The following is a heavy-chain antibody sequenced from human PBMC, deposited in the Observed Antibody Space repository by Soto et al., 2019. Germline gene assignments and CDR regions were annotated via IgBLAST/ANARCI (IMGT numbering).Heavy chain of an antibody. CDR3: ARESTLGYCSGGSWYYFDY. J-gene: IGHJ4*02. Sequence: SETLSLTCTVSGGSISSGGYYWSWIRQHPGKGLEWIGYIYYSGSTYYNPSLKSRVTISVDTSKNQFSLKLSSVTAADTAVYYCARESTLGYCSGGSWYYFDYWGQGTLVTVSS. V-gene: IGHV4-31*03. CDR2: IYYSGST. D-gene: IGHD2-15*01. CDR1: GGSISSGGYY.